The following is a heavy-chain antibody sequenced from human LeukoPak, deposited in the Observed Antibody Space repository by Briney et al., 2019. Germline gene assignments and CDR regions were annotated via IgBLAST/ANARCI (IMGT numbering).Heavy chain of an antibody. CDR3: STDPRLLMS. D-gene: IGHD2-8*01. V-gene: IGHV3-11*01. CDR2: ISGSGSDI. Sequence: SGGSLRLSCVVSGFSFSDSYMTWIRQTPGKGLEWLAYISGSGSDICYADSVEGRFTISRDNAKNSLYLQMNSLRPEDTALYYCSTDPRLLMSWGHGTLVTVSS. J-gene: IGHJ5*01. CDR1: GFSFSDSY.